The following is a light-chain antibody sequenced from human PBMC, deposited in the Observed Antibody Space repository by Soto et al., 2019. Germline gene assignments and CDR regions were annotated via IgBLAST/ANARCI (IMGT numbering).Light chain of an antibody. Sequence: DFQMTQSPSSLSTSVGDRVTITCRASQSISSYLNWYQQKPGKAPKLLIYAASSLQSGVPSRFSGSGSGADFTLTISSLQPEDFATYYCQQSYSPSTFGQETKVDIK. CDR3: QQSYSPST. CDR2: AAS. J-gene: IGKJ1*01. V-gene: IGKV1-39*01. CDR1: QSISSY.